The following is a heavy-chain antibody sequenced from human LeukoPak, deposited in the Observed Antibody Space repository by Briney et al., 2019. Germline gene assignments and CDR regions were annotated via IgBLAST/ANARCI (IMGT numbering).Heavy chain of an antibody. J-gene: IGHJ6*02. D-gene: IGHD2-2*01. Sequence: SETLSLTCTVSGGSISSYYWSWIRQPAGKGLEWIGRIYTSGSTNYNPSLKSRVTMSVDTSKNQFSLKLSSVTAADTAVYYCAREWGVPAAMPVYYYGMDVWGQGTTVTVSS. CDR3: AREWGVPAAMPVYYYGMDV. CDR1: GGSISSYY. CDR2: IYTSGST. V-gene: IGHV4-4*07.